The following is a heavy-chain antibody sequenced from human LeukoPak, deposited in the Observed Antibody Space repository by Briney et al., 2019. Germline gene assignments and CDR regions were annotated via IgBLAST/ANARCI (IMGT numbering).Heavy chain of an antibody. CDR1: GGSILTTNW. CDR2: VHLSGAS. CDR3: TRESGAFSPFGF. J-gene: IGHJ4*02. D-gene: IGHD1-26*01. Sequence: SGTLSLTCAVSGGSILTTNWWSWVRQPPGKGLEWIGEVHLSGASNYNPSLNSRVSMSIDKSQNQLSLHLTSVTAADTDMYYCTRESGAFSPFGFWGQGTLVTVSS. V-gene: IGHV4-4*02.